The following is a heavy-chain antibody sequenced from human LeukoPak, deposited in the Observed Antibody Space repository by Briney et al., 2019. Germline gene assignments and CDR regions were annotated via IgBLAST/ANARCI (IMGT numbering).Heavy chain of an antibody. Sequence: SETLSLTCTVSGGSISSHYWGWIRQPPGKGLEWIGYIYYSGSTNYNPSLKSRVTISVDTSKNQFSLKLSSVTAADTAVYYCARDKAGAFDIWGQGTMVTVSS. V-gene: IGHV4-59*11. CDR2: IYYSGST. J-gene: IGHJ3*02. CDR1: GGSISSHY. CDR3: ARDKAGAFDI.